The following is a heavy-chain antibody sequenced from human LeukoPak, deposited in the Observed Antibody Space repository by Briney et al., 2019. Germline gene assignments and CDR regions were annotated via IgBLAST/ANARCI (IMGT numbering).Heavy chain of an antibody. V-gene: IGHV3-23*01. J-gene: IGHJ4*02. Sequence: GGSLRLSCAASGFTFSDYAMTWVRQAAGKGLEWVSSISDTGRRTYYTDSVKGRFTISRDDSKKAVYLEMSTLRVEDTAIYFCGRHDSFIPFWGQGTLDTVSS. D-gene: IGHD3-16*02. CDR3: GRHDSFIPF. CDR2: ISDTGRRT. CDR1: GFTFSDYA.